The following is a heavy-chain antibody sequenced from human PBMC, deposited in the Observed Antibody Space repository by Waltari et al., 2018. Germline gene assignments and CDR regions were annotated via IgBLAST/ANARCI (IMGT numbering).Heavy chain of an antibody. J-gene: IGHJ4*02. Sequence: VKLVDSGGALVQPGGSLRLSCVASGFTFSGSLLSWVRQAPGEGLEWVGNINQDGGWENYVDSLKGRFTLYRDNAQNSLYLEMNSLRDEDSAVYYCATIEVASGRFATFYFHKCGQGTLVAVSS. D-gene: IGHD6-19*01. V-gene: IGHV3-7*01. CDR1: GFTFSGSL. CDR3: ATIEVASGRFATFYFHK. CDR2: INQDGGWE.